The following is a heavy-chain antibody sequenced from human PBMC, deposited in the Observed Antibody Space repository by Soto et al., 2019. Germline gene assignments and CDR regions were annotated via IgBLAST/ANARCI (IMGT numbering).Heavy chain of an antibody. CDR3: AREDRDRETGLVPAAIDGMDV. D-gene: IGHD2-2*01. J-gene: IGHJ6*02. CDR2: IIPIFGIA. V-gene: IGHV1-69*08. Sequence: QVQLVQSGAEVKKPGSSVKVSCKASGGTFSRYSITWVRQAPGHGLEWIGRIIPIFGIASYAQKFQGRVTITADESTSTAYMEVSSLRSDDTAVYYCAREDRDRETGLVPAAIDGMDVWGQGTKVTVSS. CDR1: GGTFSRYS.